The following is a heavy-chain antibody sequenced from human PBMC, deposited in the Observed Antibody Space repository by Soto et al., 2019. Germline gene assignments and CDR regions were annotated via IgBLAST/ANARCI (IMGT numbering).Heavy chain of an antibody. Sequence: SETMSLTCTVSGGSISSGVFYWCWIRQPPGKGLEWIGYIYYSGSTYYNPSLKSRVTISVDTSKNQFSLKLSSVTAADTAVYYCASLILQPAGTGWFDPWGQGTLVTVSS. V-gene: IGHV4-30-4*01. D-gene: IGHD6-13*01. CDR3: ASLILQPAGTGWFDP. CDR1: GGSISSGVFY. CDR2: IYYSGST. J-gene: IGHJ5*02.